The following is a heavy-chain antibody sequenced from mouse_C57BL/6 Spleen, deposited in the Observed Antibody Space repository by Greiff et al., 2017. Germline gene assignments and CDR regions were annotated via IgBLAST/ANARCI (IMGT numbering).Heavy chain of an antibody. Sequence: VQLQQSGAELVKPGASVKMSCKASGYTFTTYPIEWMKQNHGKSLEWIGNFHPYNDDTKYNEKFKGKSTLTVEKSSSTVFLELSRLTSDDSAVYYCARGRWLLQDYAMDYWGQGTSVTVSS. J-gene: IGHJ4*01. CDR1: GYTFTTYP. CDR3: ARGRWLLQDYAMDY. V-gene: IGHV1-47*01. CDR2: FHPYNDDT. D-gene: IGHD2-3*01.